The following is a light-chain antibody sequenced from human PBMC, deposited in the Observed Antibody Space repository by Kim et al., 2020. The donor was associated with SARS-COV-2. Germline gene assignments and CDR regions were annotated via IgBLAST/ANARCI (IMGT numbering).Light chain of an antibody. CDR3: QQYKNYFWT. CDR1: QSINSW. Sequence: ASVGDRVTITCRASQSINSWLAWYQQKPGKAPQVLIDDASNLESGVPSRFSGSGSGTEFTLTINSLQPDDFGTYYCQQYKNYFWTFGQGTKVDIK. J-gene: IGKJ1*01. V-gene: IGKV1-5*01. CDR2: DAS.